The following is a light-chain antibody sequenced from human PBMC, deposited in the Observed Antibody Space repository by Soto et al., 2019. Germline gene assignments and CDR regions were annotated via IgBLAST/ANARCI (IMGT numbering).Light chain of an antibody. Sequence: QSALTQPASVSGSPGQSITISCTGTSSDVGGYNYVSWYQQHPGKAPKLMIYDVSNRPSGVSNRFSASKSGNTASLTISGLQPEDEADYYCSSYATGSTRVFGGGTKLTVL. CDR1: SSDVGGYNY. CDR2: DVS. J-gene: IGLJ2*01. CDR3: SSYATGSTRV. V-gene: IGLV2-14*03.